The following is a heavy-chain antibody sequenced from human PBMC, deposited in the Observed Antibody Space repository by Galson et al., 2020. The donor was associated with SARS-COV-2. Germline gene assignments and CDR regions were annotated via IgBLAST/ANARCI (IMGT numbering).Heavy chain of an antibody. J-gene: IGHJ4*02. V-gene: IGHV3-53*01. CDR2: IYSGGDT. CDR1: GFTVSSNY. D-gene: IGHD6-19*01. Sequence: GGSLRLSCAVSGFTVSSNYMSWIRQAPGKGLEWVSIIYSGGDTYYIDSVKARFTISRDNSENTVNLQMNSLRAEDTAVYYCARWGGRFVAGCYCDFWGQGTRVTVSS. CDR3: ARWGGRFVAGCYCDF.